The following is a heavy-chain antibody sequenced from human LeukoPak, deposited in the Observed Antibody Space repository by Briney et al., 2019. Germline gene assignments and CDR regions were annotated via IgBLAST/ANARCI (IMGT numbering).Heavy chain of an antibody. CDR3: ARDRVWNDAGHDPFDI. CDR1: GDAISSDY. V-gene: IGHV4-4*07. Sequence: SETLSLTCNVSGDAISSDYWSWIRQPAGKGLEWIGRIYTSANTNYSPSFKSRATISIDRSKSHVSLNLPSERGTRLSIYECARDRVWNDAGHDPFDIWGQGTMVTVSS. CDR2: IYTSANT. D-gene: IGHD1-1*01. J-gene: IGHJ3*02.